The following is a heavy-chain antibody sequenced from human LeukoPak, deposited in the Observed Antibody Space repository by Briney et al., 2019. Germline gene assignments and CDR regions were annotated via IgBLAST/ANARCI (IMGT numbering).Heavy chain of an antibody. CDR2: TNHSGST. J-gene: IGHJ4*02. Sequence: SETLSLTCAVYGGSFSGYYWSWIRQPPGKGLEWIGETNHSGSTNYNPSLKSRVTISVDTSKNQFSLKLSSVTAADTAVYYCARGGEYYYDSSGYHHYFDYWGQGTLVTVSS. CDR3: ARGGEYYYDSSGYHHYFDY. CDR1: GGSFSGYY. D-gene: IGHD3-22*01. V-gene: IGHV4-34*01.